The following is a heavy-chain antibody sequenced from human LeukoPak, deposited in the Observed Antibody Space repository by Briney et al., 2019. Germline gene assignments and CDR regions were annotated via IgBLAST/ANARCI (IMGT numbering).Heavy chain of an antibody. CDR2: IVVGSGNT. J-gene: IGHJ2*01. CDR1: GFTFTSSA. Sequence: GTSVKVSCKASGFTFTSSAMQWVRQARGQRLEWIGWIVVGSGNTNYAQKFQERVTITRDMSTSTAYMELSSLRSEDTAAYYCAADFAAAGTTEYFDLWGRGTLVTVSS. CDR3: AADFAAAGTTEYFDL. V-gene: IGHV1-58*02. D-gene: IGHD6-13*01.